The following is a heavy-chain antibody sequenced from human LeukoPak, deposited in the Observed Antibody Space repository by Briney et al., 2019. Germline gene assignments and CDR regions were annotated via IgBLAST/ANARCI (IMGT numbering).Heavy chain of an antibody. V-gene: IGHV3-48*02. J-gene: IGHJ4*02. CDR2: ISSSSSTI. D-gene: IGHD4-11*01. CDR1: GFTFSSYS. CDR3: AREAVTFDY. Sequence: GGSLRLSCAASGFTFSSYSMNWVRQAPGKGLEWIPYISSSSSTIKYTDSVRGRFTISRDNAKNSLYLQMNSLRDEDTAVYYCAREAVTFDYWGQGALVTVSS.